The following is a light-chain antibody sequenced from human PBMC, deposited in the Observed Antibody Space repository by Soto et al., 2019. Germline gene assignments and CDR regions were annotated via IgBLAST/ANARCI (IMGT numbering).Light chain of an antibody. V-gene: IGKV1-39*01. CDR2: AAS. Sequence: QMTQAPSSLSATEGNRVTITGGASQSISSYLNWYQQKPGKAPKLLIYAASSLQSGVPSRFSGSGSGTDFTLTISSLQPEDFATYYCQQSYSTPRTSAQGTKV. J-gene: IGKJ1*01. CDR1: QSISSY. CDR3: QQSYSTPRT.